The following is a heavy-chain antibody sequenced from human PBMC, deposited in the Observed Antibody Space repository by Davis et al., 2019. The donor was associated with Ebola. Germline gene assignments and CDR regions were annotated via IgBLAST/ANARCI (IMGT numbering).Heavy chain of an antibody. J-gene: IGHJ4*02. V-gene: IGHV5-51*01. D-gene: IGHD2-2*01. Sequence: GESLKISCKASGYNFNYYCIGWVRQVPGKGLEWMGNVHPGASHLRYSPSFQGQVTISVDKSITTAYLQWSSLMASDTAMYYCACQGHKVQYLIHDYWGRGTLVTVSS. CDR1: GYNFNYYC. CDR3: ACQGHKVQYLIHDY. CDR2: VHPGASHL.